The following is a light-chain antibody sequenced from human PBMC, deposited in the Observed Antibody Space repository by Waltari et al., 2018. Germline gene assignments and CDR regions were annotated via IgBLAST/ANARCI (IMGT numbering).Light chain of an antibody. V-gene: IGLV3-21*02. CDR2: DDS. CDR1: NIGSKS. J-gene: IGLJ2*01. Sequence: SYVLTQPPSVSVAPGQTASIPRGGDNIGSKSVPWYQQKAGQAPVLVVHDDSDRPSGIPERLSGSNSGNTATLTISRVEAGDEADFYCQVWDSGSGHPHVVFGGGTRLTVL. CDR3: QVWDSGSGHPHVV.